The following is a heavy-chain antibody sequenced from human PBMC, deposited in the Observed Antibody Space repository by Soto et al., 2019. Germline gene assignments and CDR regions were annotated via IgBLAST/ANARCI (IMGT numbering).Heavy chain of an antibody. Sequence: QVQLVQSGAEAQKPGSSVKVSCKPSGGTFSSYAISWVRQAPGQGLEWMGGIVPLFRTTNYAQKFQGRVTITADTFTYTVYMELSGLRSGDTAVYYCARGGYSSTWSNLLDRSGLDVWGQGTTVTVSS. D-gene: IGHD6-13*01. V-gene: IGHV1-69*06. J-gene: IGHJ6*02. CDR3: ARGGYSSTWSNLLDRSGLDV. CDR2: IVPLFRTT. CDR1: GGTFSSYA.